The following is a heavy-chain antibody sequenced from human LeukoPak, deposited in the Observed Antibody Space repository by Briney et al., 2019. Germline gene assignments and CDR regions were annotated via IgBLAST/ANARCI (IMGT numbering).Heavy chain of an antibody. CDR1: GYTFTGYY. V-gene: IGHV1-2*06. CDR2: INPNSGGT. Sequence: ASVKVSCKASGYTFTGYYMHWVRQAPGRGLEWMGRINPNSGGTNYAQKFQGRVTMTRDTSISTAYMELSRLRSDDTAVYYCAREDKGSYYYGSSDRNFDYWGQGTLVTVSS. CDR3: AREDKGSYYYGSSDRNFDY. J-gene: IGHJ4*02. D-gene: IGHD3-22*01.